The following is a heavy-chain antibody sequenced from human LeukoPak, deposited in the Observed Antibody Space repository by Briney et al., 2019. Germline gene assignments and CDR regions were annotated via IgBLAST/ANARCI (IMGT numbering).Heavy chain of an antibody. V-gene: IGHV3-53*01. Sequence: PGASLRLPCTASGFTFSGNYISWVRQAPGKGLEGVSVISTAGSTSYAYSGKGRITTSRDNSKNTLYLQMNSLRAEDTAVYFCAGGSSWPGLSYWGQGTLLTVSS. J-gene: IGHJ4*02. CDR2: ISTAGST. CDR1: GFTFSGNY. CDR3: AGGSSWPGLSY. D-gene: IGHD6-13*01.